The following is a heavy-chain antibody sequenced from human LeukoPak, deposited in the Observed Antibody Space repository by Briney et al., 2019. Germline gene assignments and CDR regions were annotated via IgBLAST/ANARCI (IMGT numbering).Heavy chain of an antibody. CDR2: ISAYNGNT. CDR3: ARRMATYMDV. Sequence: ASVKVSCKASGYTFTGYCMHWVRQAPGQGLEWMGWISAYNGNTNYAQKLQGRVTMTTDTSTSTAYMELRSLRSDDTAVYYCARRMATYMDVWGKGTTVTISS. V-gene: IGHV1-18*04. J-gene: IGHJ6*03. CDR1: GYTFTGYC. D-gene: IGHD5-24*01.